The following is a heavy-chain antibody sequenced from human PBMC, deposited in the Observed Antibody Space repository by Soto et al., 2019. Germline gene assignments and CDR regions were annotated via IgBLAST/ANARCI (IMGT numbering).Heavy chain of an antibody. CDR3: ASRVGGLNVDIVDTIIYYFDY. V-gene: IGHV1-69*01. CDR2: IIPIFGTA. J-gene: IGHJ4*02. D-gene: IGHD5-12*01. CDR1: GGTFSSYA. Sequence: QVQLVQSGAEVKKPGSSVKVSCKASGGTFSSYAISWVRQAPGQGLEWMGGIIPIFGTANYAQKFQGRVTITADDSTSTAYMELSSLRSEDTAVYYCASRVGGLNVDIVDTIIYYFDYWGQGTLVTVSS.